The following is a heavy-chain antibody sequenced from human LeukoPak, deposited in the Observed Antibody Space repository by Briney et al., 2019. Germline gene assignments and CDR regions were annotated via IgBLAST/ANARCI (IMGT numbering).Heavy chain of an antibody. Sequence: SVTVSFKASVGTFISYAISWVRQAPGQGLEWMGGIIPIFGTANYAQKFQGRVTITADESTSTAYMELSSLRSEDTAVYYRARLLRYFDWTHNGSFDYWGQGTLVTVSS. D-gene: IGHD3-9*01. CDR2: IIPIFGTA. V-gene: IGHV1-69*13. J-gene: IGHJ4*02. CDR3: ARLLRYFDWTHNGSFDY. CDR1: VGTFISYA.